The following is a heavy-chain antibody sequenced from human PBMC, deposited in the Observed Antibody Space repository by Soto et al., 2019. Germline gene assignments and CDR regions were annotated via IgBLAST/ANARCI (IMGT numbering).Heavy chain of an antibody. CDR1: GYTFTSYG. Sequence: GASVKVSCKASGYTFTSYGISWVRQAPGQGLEWMGWISAYNGNTNYAQKLQGRVTMTTDTSTSTAYMGLRSLRSDDTAVYYCARENTSGCPHASHFDSWGQGTLVTVSS. CDR3: ARENTSGCPHASHFDS. V-gene: IGHV1-18*01. J-gene: IGHJ4*02. CDR2: ISAYNGNT. D-gene: IGHD6-19*01.